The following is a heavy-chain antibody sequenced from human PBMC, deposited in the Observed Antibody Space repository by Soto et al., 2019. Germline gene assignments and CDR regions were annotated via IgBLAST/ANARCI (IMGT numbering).Heavy chain of an antibody. V-gene: IGHV3-21*01. CDR3: AIDDSGSFPLCYFDY. CDR1: GFTFSSYS. J-gene: IGHJ4*02. D-gene: IGHD1-26*01. CDR2: ISSSSSYI. Sequence: EVQLVESGGGLVKPGGSLRLSCAASGFTFSSYSMNWVRQAPGKGLEWVSYISSSSSYISYADSVKGRFTISRDNARNSLYLQINSVRAEDTAVYSCAIDDSGSFPLCYFDYWGQGTLVTVSS.